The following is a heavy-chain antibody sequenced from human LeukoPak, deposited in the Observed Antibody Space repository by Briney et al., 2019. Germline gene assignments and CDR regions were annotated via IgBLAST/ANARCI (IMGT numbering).Heavy chain of an antibody. Sequence: SETLSLTCTVSGGSISSYYWSWIRQPPRKGLEWIGYIYYSGSTNYNPSLKSRVTISVDTSKNQFSLKLSSVTAADTAVYYCARIPGGDYVGFDYWGQGTLVTVSS. D-gene: IGHD4-17*01. CDR2: IYYSGST. J-gene: IGHJ4*02. CDR3: ARIPGGDYVGFDY. CDR1: GGSISSYY. V-gene: IGHV4-59*01.